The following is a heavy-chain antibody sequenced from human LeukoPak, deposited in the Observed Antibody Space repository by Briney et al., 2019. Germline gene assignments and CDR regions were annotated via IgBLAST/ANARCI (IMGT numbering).Heavy chain of an antibody. CDR2: ISAYNGNT. Sequence: ASVKVSCKASGYTFTSYGISWVRQAPGQGLEWMGRISAYNGNTNYAQKLQGRVTMTTDTSTSTAYMELRSLRSDDTAVYYCARGGRGRYYYDSSGYSNSDYWGQGTLVTVSS. D-gene: IGHD3-22*01. J-gene: IGHJ4*02. V-gene: IGHV1-18*01. CDR3: ARGGRGRYYYDSSGYSNSDY. CDR1: GYTFTSYG.